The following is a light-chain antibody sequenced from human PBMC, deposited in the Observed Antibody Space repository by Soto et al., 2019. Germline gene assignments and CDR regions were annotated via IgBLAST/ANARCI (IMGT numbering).Light chain of an antibody. V-gene: IGKV1-6*01. CDR3: LQDHSYPWT. Sequence: IQMTQNPSSLSASVGDRITIACRTSQGIRNDLGWYQQKPGKAPKLLIYAASNLQSGVPSRFSGSGSGALFTLTISSLQPEDFATYYCLQDHSYPWTFGQGTNVDNK. CDR2: AAS. CDR1: QGIRND. J-gene: IGKJ1*01.